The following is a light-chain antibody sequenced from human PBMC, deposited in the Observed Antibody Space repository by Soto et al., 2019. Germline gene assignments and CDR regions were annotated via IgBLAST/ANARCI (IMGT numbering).Light chain of an antibody. CDR2: VAF. CDR1: QSIALS. J-gene: IGKJ5*01. V-gene: IGKV1-39*01. Sequence: DILMTGFPSSLSPSVGDTITVTCRASQSIALSVNWYQQKPGKAPKLLIYVAFTLESGVPSRFSGSGSGTEFTLTIRSLQPEDFATYYCQQSFRSPIPFGHGTRLEVK. CDR3: QQSFRSPIP.